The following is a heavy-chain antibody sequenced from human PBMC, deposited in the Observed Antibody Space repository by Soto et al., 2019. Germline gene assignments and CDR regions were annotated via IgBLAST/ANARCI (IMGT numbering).Heavy chain of an antibody. J-gene: IGHJ6*04. CDR2: IYYSGST. CDR3: ARLRNSCGVDV. CDR1: GGSISSYY. Sequence: QVQLQESGPGLVKPSETLSLTCTVSGGSISSYYWSWIRQPPGKGLEWIGYIYYSGSTNYNPSLKSRVTISVDTSKNQFSLKLSSVTAADTAVYYCARLRNSCGVDVWGKGTTVTVSS. V-gene: IGHV4-59*08.